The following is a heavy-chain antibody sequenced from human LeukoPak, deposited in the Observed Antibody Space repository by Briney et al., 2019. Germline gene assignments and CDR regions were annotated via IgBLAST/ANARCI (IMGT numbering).Heavy chain of an antibody. CDR3: ARGEPRIARPGAPPFDL. J-gene: IGHJ2*01. D-gene: IGHD6-13*01. CDR2: VYYSGST. Sequence: PSETLSLISTVSGGSISSYYWQWIRQPPGNRLEWIGYVYYSGSTDYNPSLKSRVTISVDTSKNQFSLKLTSVTAADTAVYYCARGEPRIARPGAPPFDLWGRGTLVTVSS. V-gene: IGHV4-59*01. CDR1: GGSISSYY.